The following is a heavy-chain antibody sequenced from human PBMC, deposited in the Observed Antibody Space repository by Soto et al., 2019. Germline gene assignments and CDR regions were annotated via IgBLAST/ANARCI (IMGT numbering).Heavy chain of an antibody. D-gene: IGHD2-8*02. V-gene: IGHV6-1*01. CDR3: ARELVATWANNWFDP. J-gene: IGHJ5*02. Sequence: SQTLSLTCDISGDSVSSNSAAWNWIRQSPSRGLEWLGRTYYRSKWYNDYAVSVKSRITINPDTSKNQFSLQLNSVTPEDTAVYYCARELVATWANNWFDPWGQGTLVTVSS. CDR1: GDSVSSNSAA. CDR2: TYYRSKWYN.